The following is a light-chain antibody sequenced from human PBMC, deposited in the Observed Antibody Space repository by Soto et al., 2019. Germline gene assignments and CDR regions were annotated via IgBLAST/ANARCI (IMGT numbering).Light chain of an antibody. Sequence: QSALTQPASVSGSPGQSITISCTGTSSDVGDSNYVSWYQQHPCKVPKLMIYEVTYRPSGVSNRFSGSKSGNTASLTLSGLQAEDEADYYCSSYTSSSTLVFGGGTQLTVL. CDR3: SSYTSSSTLV. J-gene: IGLJ2*01. CDR2: EVT. V-gene: IGLV2-14*01. CDR1: SSDVGDSNY.